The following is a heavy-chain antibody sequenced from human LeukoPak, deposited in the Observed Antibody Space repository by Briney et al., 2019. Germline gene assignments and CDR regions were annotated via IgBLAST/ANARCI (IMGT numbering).Heavy chain of an antibody. Sequence: SQPLSLTCALSGDIVSSNSATWHWIRQSPSRGLEWLVRTYYRSKLKNDYAVSVKSRITFNPDTSKNQFYLQLNSVTPEDSAGYYLFRCRDTAMGSWGQGTLVTVSS. CDR2: TYYRSKLKN. CDR1: GDIVSSNSAT. V-gene: IGHV6-1*01. D-gene: IGHD5-18*01. J-gene: IGHJ4*02. CDR3: FRCRDTAMGS.